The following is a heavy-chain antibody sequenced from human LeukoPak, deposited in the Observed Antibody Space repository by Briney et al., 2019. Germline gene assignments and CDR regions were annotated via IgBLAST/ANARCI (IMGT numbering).Heavy chain of an antibody. CDR2: INPDSGDT. J-gene: IGHJ4*02. CDR1: GCTFTNYY. V-gene: IGHV1-2*02. D-gene: IGHD2-15*01. Sequence: ASVKVSCKASGCTFTNYYMHWVRQAPGQGLEWMGWINPDSGDTNYAQKFQGRVTMTRDTSISTAYMELSRLRSDDTAVYYCARVGPSLENCSGGSCYLGPHDYWGQGTLVTVSS. CDR3: ARVGPSLENCSGGSCYLGPHDY.